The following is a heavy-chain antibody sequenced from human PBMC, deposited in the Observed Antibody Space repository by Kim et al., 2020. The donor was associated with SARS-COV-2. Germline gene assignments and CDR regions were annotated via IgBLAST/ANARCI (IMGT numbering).Heavy chain of an antibody. J-gene: IGHJ4*02. CDR3: ARAPIAVAGTDFDY. D-gene: IGHD6-19*01. V-gene: IGHV1-46*01. Sequence: AQKFQGRVTMTRDTYTSTVYMELSSLRSEDTAVYYCARAPIAVAGTDFDYWGQGTLVTVSS.